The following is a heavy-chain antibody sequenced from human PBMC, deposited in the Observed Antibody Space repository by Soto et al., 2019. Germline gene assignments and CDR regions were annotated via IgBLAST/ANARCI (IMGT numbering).Heavy chain of an antibody. Sequence: SETLSLTCTVSGGSISSYYWSWIRQPPGKGLEWIGYIYYSGSTNYNPSLKSRVTISVDTSKNQFSLKLSSVTAADTAVYYCARGYQRLTDSSSGHFDYWGQGTLVTVSS. V-gene: IGHV4-59*08. J-gene: IGHJ4*02. CDR3: ARGYQRLTDSSSGHFDY. CDR1: GGSISSYY. CDR2: IYYSGST. D-gene: IGHD6-6*01.